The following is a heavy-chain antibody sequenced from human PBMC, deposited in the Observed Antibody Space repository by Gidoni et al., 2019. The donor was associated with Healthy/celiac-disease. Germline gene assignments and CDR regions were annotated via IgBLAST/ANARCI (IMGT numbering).Heavy chain of an antibody. V-gene: IGHV3-48*02. CDR1: GFTFSSYS. J-gene: IGHJ4*02. CDR3: ARDRSMDPMIVVVKGSYYFDY. CDR2: ISSSSSTI. D-gene: IGHD3-22*01. Sequence: EVQLVESGGGLVQPGGSLRLSCAASGFTFSSYSMTWVRQAPGKGLEWVSYISSSSSTIYYADSVKGRFTISRDNAKNSLYLQMNSLRDEDTAVYYCARDRSMDPMIVVVKGSYYFDYWGQGTLVTVSS.